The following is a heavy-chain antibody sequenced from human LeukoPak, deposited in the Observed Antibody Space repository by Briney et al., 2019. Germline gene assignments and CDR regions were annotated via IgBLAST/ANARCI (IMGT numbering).Heavy chain of an antibody. V-gene: IGHV1-2*02. J-gene: IGHJ2*01. CDR2: SNPNSGGT. CDR3: ARGGAAPEGYWFFDL. Sequence: ASVKVSCKASGYTFTGYYMHWVRQAPGQGLEWMGWSNPNSGGTNYAQKFQGRVTMTRDTSISTAYMELGRLRSDDTAVYYCARGGAAPEGYWFFDLWGRGTLVTVSS. D-gene: IGHD6-13*01. CDR1: GYTFTGYY.